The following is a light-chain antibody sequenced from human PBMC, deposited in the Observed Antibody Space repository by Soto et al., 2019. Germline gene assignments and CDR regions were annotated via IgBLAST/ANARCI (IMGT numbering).Light chain of an antibody. CDR3: QEYSRD. J-gene: IGKJ4*01. V-gene: IGKV1-5*01. Sequence: DIQMTQSPSTLSASVGDRGTITCRASRDISTWLAWYQQKPGKAPKVLIYEASNLESGVPSRFSGSGSGTEFTLTISSLQPDDFATYYCQEYSRDFGGGTRVEIK. CDR2: EAS. CDR1: RDISTW.